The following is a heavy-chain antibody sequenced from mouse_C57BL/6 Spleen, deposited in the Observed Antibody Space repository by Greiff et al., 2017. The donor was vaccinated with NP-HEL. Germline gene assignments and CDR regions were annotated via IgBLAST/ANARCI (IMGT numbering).Heavy chain of an antibody. CDR2: LDPSDSYT. V-gene: IGHV1-69*01. CDR1: GYTFTSYW. J-gene: IGHJ2*01. D-gene: IGHD1-1*01. Sequence: VQLQQPGAELVMPGASVKLSCKASGYTFTSYWMHWVKQRPGQGLEWIGELDPSDSYTNYNQKFKGKSTLTVDKSSSTAYMQLSSLTAEDSAVYYCARSRAGGLLLRDYWGQGTTLTVSS. CDR3: ARSRAGGLLLRDY.